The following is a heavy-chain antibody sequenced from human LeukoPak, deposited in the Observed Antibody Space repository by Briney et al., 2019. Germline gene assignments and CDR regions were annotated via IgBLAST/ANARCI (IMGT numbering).Heavy chain of an antibody. CDR1: GFTFSSYA. CDR3: ARDNGFKQWPDY. J-gene: IGHJ4*02. CDR2: ISSNGGST. Sequence: GGSLRLSCAASGFTFSSYAMHWVRQAPGKGLEYVSAISSNGGSTYYANSVKGRFTISRDNSKNTLYLQMGSLRAEDMAVYYCARDNGFKQWPDYWGQGTLVTVSS. V-gene: IGHV3-64*01. D-gene: IGHD6-19*01.